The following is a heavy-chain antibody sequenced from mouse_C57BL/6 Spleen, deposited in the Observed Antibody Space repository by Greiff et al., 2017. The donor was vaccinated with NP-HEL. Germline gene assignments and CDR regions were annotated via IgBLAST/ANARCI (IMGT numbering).Heavy chain of an antibody. Sequence: VQLQQSGAELVKPGASVKLSCTASGFNIKDYYMHWVKQRTEQGLEWIGRIDPEDGETKDAPKFQGKATITADTSSNTAYLQLSSLTSEDTAVYYCAFFLCYDYWYYFDYWGQGTTLTVSS. D-gene: IGHD2-4*01. J-gene: IGHJ2*01. CDR2: IDPEDGET. CDR1: GFNIKDYY. V-gene: IGHV14-2*01. CDR3: AFFLCYDYWYYFDY.